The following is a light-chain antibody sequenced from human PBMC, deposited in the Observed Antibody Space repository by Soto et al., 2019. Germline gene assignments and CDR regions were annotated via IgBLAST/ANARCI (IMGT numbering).Light chain of an antibody. J-gene: IGKJ1*01. CDR1: QGISSW. CDR2: AAS. V-gene: IGKV1D-16*01. Sequence: DIQMTQSPSSVSASVGDRVTITCRASQGISSWLAWYQQRPGKAPKLLIYAASSLQSGVPSRFSGSGHGTEFTLSIRSLQPDDFATYYRQQYTDYPGTFGQGTKVDI. CDR3: QQYTDYPGT.